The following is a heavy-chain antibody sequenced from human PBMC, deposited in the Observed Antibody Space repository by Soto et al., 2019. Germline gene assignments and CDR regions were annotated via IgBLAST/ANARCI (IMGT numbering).Heavy chain of an antibody. CDR3: AKDASSIAHPYLRNWFDP. D-gene: IGHD6-6*01. Sequence: EVQLLESGGGLVQPGGSLRLSCAASGFTFSSYAMSWVRQAPGKGLEWVSAISGSGGSTYYAASVKGRFTNSRDNSKNTLYLQMNSLRAEDTAVYYCAKDASSIAHPYLRNWFDPWGQGTLVTVSS. J-gene: IGHJ5*02. CDR1: GFTFSSYA. CDR2: ISGSGGST. V-gene: IGHV3-23*01.